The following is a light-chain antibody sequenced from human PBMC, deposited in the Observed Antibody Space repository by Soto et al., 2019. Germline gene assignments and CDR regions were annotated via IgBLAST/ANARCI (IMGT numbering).Light chain of an antibody. J-gene: IGLJ1*01. CDR1: SSDVGGYNY. Sequence: QSVLTQPASVSGSPGQSITISCTGTSSDVGGYNYVSWFQQHPGKAPKLMIYEVSNRPSGVSNRFSGSKSGNTASLTISGLQAEDEADYYCSSYSDTTTLAVLGTGTKATVL. V-gene: IGLV2-14*01. CDR2: EVS. CDR3: SSYSDTTTLAV.